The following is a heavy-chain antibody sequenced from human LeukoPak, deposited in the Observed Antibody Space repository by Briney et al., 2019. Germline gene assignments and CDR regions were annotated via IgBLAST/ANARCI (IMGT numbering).Heavy chain of an antibody. CDR3: ARENYDFWSSYDY. Sequence: PSQTLSLTCTVSGGSISSGSYYWSWIRQPAGKGLEWIGRIYTGGSTNYNPSLKSRVTISVDTSKNQFSLKLSSVTAADTAVYYCARENYDFWSSYDYWGQGTLVTVSS. CDR1: GGSISSGSYY. D-gene: IGHD3-3*01. V-gene: IGHV4-61*02. J-gene: IGHJ4*02. CDR2: IYTGGST.